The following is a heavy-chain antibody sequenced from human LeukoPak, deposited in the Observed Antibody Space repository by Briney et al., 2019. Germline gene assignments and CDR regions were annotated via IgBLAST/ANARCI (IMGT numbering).Heavy chain of an antibody. CDR1: GYTFTSYA. CDR2: INAGNGNT. J-gene: IGHJ5*02. Sequence: ASVKVSCKASGYTFTSYAMHWVRQAPGQRLEWMGWINAGNGNTKYSQKFQGRVTTTRDTSASTAYMELSSLRSEDTAVYYCARVWGRGLFDPWGQGTLVTVSS. CDR3: ARVWGRGLFDP. V-gene: IGHV1-3*01. D-gene: IGHD3-16*01.